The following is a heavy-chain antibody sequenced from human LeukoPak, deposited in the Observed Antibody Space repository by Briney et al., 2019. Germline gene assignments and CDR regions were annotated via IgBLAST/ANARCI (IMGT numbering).Heavy chain of an antibody. D-gene: IGHD3-3*01. V-gene: IGHV3-33*06. CDR1: GFPFSRYG. CDR3: AKDFGGGDFWSGYYGHGFDY. J-gene: IGHJ4*02. CDR2: IWPEGTTK. Sequence: PGGSLRLSCTASGFPFSRYGMHWVRQAPGKGLVWVTVIWPEGTTKYYGDSVKGRFTISRDNSKNTLYLQMNSLRAEDTAVYYCAKDFGGGDFWSGYYGHGFDYWGQGTLVTVSS.